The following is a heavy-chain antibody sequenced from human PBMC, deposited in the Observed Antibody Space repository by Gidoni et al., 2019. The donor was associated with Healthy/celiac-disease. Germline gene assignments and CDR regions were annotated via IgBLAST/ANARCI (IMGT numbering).Heavy chain of an antibody. CDR3: ARQIGYCSSTSCSTPMDV. CDR2: VDPEDGET. J-gene: IGHJ6*02. D-gene: IGHD2-2*01. Sequence: EVQLVQSGAEVKKPGATVKISCKVSGYTFTDSYMHWVQQAPGKGLEWMGLVDPEDGETIYAEKFQGRVTITADTSTDTAYMELSSLRSEDTAVYYCARQIGYCSSTSCSTPMDVWGQGTTVTVSS. CDR1: GYTFTDSY. V-gene: IGHV1-69-2*01.